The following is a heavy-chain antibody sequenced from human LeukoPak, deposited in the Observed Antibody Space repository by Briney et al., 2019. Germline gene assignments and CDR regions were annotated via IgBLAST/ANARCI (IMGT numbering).Heavy chain of an antibody. CDR2: IYISGST. D-gene: IGHD5-12*01. CDR3: ARGLGNYGY. J-gene: IGHJ4*02. Sequence: SETLSLTCTVSGGSISSYYWSWIRQPAGKGLKWIGRIYISGSTNYNPSLKSRVTISVDKSKNQFSLKLSSVTAADTAVYYCARGLGNYGYWGQGTLVTVSS. V-gene: IGHV4-4*07. CDR1: GGSISSYY.